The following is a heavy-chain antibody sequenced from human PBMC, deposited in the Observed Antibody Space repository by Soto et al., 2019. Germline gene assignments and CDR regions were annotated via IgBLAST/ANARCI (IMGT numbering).Heavy chain of an antibody. CDR2: INPSGGST. Sequence: GASVKVSCKASGYTFTRYCMHWVRQAPGQGLEWMGIINPSGGSTSYAQKFQGRVTMTRDTSTSTVYMELSSLRSEDTAVYYCARDIVVVPAAPPGRVGRPGAYAFEIWGQGTMVSVSS. V-gene: IGHV1-46*03. CDR1: GYTFTRYC. D-gene: IGHD2-2*01. J-gene: IGHJ3*02. CDR3: ARDIVVVPAAPPGRVGRPGAYAFEI.